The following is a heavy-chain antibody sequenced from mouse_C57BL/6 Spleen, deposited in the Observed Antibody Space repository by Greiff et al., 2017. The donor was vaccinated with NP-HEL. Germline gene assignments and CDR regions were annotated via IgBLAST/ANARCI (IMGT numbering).Heavy chain of an antibody. J-gene: IGHJ3*01. V-gene: IGHV6-6*01. CDR1: GFTFSDAW. CDR2: IRNKANNHAT. D-gene: IGHD1-1*01. CDR3: TRAYGSSYSFAY. Sequence: EVMLVESGGGLVQPGGSMKLSCAASGFTFSDAWMDWVRQSPEKGLEWVAEIRNKANNHATYYAESVKGRFTISRDDSKSSVYLQMNSLRAEDTGIYYCTRAYGSSYSFAYWGQGTLVTVSA.